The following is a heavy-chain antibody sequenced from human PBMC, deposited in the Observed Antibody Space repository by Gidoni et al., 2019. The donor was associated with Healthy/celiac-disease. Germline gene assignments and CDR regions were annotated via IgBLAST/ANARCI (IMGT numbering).Heavy chain of an antibody. V-gene: IGHV3-30-3*01. Sequence: QVQLVESGGGVVQPGRSLRLSCAASGFSFSGYAMHGVRQAPGKGLEWVAVISYDGSNKYYADSVKGRFTISRDNSKNTLYLQMNSLRAEDTAVYYCARDPTWIQLWFDYWGQGTLVTVSS. CDR2: ISYDGSNK. CDR3: ARDPTWIQLWFDY. D-gene: IGHD5-18*01. J-gene: IGHJ5*01. CDR1: GFSFSGYA.